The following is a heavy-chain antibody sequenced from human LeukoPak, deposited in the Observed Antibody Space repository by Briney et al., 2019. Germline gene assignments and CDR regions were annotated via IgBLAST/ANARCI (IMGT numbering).Heavy chain of an antibody. CDR1: GYTFTSYY. CDR3: ARFRTGRAFDI. CDR2: INPSGGST. Sequence: ASVKVSCKASGYTFTSYYMHWVRQAPGQGLEWMGIINPSGGSTSYAQKFQGRVTMTRDTSTSTVYVELSSLRSEDTAMYYCARFRTGRAFDIWGQGTMVTVSS. V-gene: IGHV1-46*01. J-gene: IGHJ3*02. D-gene: IGHD3/OR15-3a*01.